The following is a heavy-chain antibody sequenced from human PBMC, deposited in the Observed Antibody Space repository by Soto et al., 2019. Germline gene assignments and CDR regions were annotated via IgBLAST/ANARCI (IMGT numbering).Heavy chain of an antibody. D-gene: IGHD6-25*01. CDR3: ARAPRIIRHIKDLGAASPGVLEN. V-gene: IGHV1-2*02. Sequence: ASVKVSCKASGYKFIDHYIHWVRQAPGQGLEWMGWINPHNGATSLSQKFKYRVMMTSDTSITTVYMELTNLRSDETALYFCARAPRIIRHIKDLGAASPGVLENWGQGTPVTVSS. CDR2: INPHNGAT. J-gene: IGHJ4*02. CDR1: GYKFIDHY.